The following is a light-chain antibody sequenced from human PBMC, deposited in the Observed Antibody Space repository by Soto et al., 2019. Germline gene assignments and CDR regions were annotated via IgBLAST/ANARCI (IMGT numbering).Light chain of an antibody. J-gene: IGLJ2*01. Sequence: QSVLTQPASVSGSPGQSITFSCTGTRSDIGSYNYVSWYQQHPGKAPKLMIYDVSNRPSGVSNRFSGSKSGNTASLTISGLQAEDEADYFCSSYTSSSTLVFGGGTKVTVL. CDR2: DVS. CDR1: RSDIGSYNY. V-gene: IGLV2-14*01. CDR3: SSYTSSSTLV.